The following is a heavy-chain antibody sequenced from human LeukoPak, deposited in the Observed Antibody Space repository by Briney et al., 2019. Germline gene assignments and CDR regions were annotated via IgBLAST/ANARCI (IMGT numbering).Heavy chain of an antibody. D-gene: IGHD2-21*01. V-gene: IGHV3-23*01. CDR1: GFTFSSYS. J-gene: IGHJ4*02. Sequence: PGGSLRLSCAASGFTFSSYSMNWVRQAPGKGLEWVAGISGGGGGTNYADSVKGRFTISRDNPKNTLYLQMHSLRAEDTAVYFCAKRGVVVRVILVGFHKEANYFDSWGQGTLVTVSS. CDR3: AKRGVVVRVILVGFHKEANYFDS. CDR2: ISGGGGGT.